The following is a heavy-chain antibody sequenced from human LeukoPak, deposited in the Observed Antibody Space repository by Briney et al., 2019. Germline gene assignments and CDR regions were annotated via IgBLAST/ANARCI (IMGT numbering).Heavy chain of an antibody. CDR3: ARLRRVTVATYNYYYLDL. CDR1: GGSISPDY. D-gene: IGHD6-19*01. V-gene: IGHV4-59*01. J-gene: IGHJ2*01. CDR2: VYYTGTT. Sequence: SETLSLTCTVSGGSISPDYWGWIRQPPGKGLEWIAYVYYTGTTNFNPSLKSRFSISVDTSRNQLSLRLTSVTAADTAVYYCARLRRVTVATYNYYYLDLWGRGTLVTVSS.